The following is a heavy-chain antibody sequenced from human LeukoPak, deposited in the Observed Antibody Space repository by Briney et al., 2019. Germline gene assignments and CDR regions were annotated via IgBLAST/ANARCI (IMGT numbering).Heavy chain of an antibody. J-gene: IGHJ4*02. CDR1: GYSISSGYY. CDR3: AKSGGYGLIDY. V-gene: IGHV4-38-2*02. D-gene: IGHD1-26*01. CDR2: IYHSGST. Sequence: PSETLSLTCTVSGYSISSGYYWGWIRQPPGKGLEWIGSIYHSGSTYYNASLQSRVTISIDTSKNQFSLRLSSVTAADTAMYYCAKSGGYGLIDYRGQGTLVTVSS.